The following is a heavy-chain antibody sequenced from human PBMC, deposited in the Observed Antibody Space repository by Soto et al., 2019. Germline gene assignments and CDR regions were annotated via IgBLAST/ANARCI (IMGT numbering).Heavy chain of an antibody. D-gene: IGHD3-10*01. CDR1: GGSISSYY. CDR2: IYYSGST. CDR3: ARLTFRLWFGELLGAFDI. J-gene: IGHJ3*02. Sequence: NPSETLSLTCTVSGGSISSYYWSWIRQPPGKGLEWIGYIYYSGSTNYNPSLKSRVTISVDTSKNQFSLKLSSVTAADTAVYYCARLTFRLWFGELLGAFDIWGQGTMVTVSS. V-gene: IGHV4-59*01.